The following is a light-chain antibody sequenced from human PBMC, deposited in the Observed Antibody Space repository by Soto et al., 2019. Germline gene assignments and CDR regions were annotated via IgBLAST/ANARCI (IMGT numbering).Light chain of an antibody. CDR2: EVT. CDR1: TNDIGTYDF. J-gene: IGLJ3*02. Sequence: QSVLTQPASVSGSPGQSITISCTGTTNDIGTYDFVSWYQQHPGKAPKLLIHEVTNRPSGVSSRFSGSKSGNSASLTIAGLQPEDEADYFCCAYTRSATLVFGGGTKLTVL. V-gene: IGLV2-14*01. CDR3: CAYTRSATLV.